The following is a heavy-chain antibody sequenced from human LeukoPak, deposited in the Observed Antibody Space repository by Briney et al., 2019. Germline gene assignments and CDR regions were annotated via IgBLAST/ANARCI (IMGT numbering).Heavy chain of an antibody. J-gene: IGHJ4*02. CDR2: IKSDGTST. V-gene: IGHV3-74*01. CDR1: GFTFSNYW. Sequence: PGGSLRLSCGASGFTFSNYWMRWVRQAPGKGLVWVSLIKSDGTSTSYADSVKGRFTISRDNAKNTLYLQINSLRADDTAVYYCARDRGYTQDYWGQGTLVTVSS. CDR3: ARDRGYTQDY. D-gene: IGHD5-12*01.